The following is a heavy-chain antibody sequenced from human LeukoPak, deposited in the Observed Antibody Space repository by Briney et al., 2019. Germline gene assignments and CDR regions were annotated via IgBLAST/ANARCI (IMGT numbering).Heavy chain of an antibody. D-gene: IGHD3-22*01. J-gene: IGHJ4*02. CDR2: IRYDGSNK. Sequence: QTGGSLRLSCAASGFTFSSYGMHWVRQAPGKGLEWVAFIRYDGSNKYYADSVKGRFTISRDNSKNSLYLQMNSLRAEDTAVYYCAKDPDFPTYYYDSSGYPGRASDYWGQRTLVTVSS. V-gene: IGHV3-30*02. CDR1: GFTFSSYG. CDR3: AKDPDFPTYYYDSSGYPGRASDY.